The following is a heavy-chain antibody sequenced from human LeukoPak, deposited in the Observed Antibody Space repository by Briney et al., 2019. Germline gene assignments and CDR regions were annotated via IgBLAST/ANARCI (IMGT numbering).Heavy chain of an antibody. CDR3: ASRNYYFDY. D-gene: IGHD1-14*01. V-gene: IGHV4-39*07. CDR2: IYSSGST. CDR1: GASISSGSNY. Sequence: SETLSLTCSVSGASISSGSNYWGWIRQPPGKTLEWIGSIYSSGSTYYNPSLKSRVIIIIDTPKNHFSLTLSSATAADTAVYYCASRNYYFDYWGQGTLVTVSS. J-gene: IGHJ4*02.